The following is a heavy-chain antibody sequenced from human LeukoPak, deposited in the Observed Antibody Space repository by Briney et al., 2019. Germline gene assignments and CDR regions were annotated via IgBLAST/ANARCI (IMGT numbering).Heavy chain of an antibody. J-gene: IGHJ4*02. D-gene: IGHD1-20*01. CDR2: ISRSSDYI. CDR3: ARDPPFIIGTTFFDY. V-gene: IGHV3-21*01. Sequence: GGSLRLSCAASGFTFSSYSMNWVRQAPGKGLEWVSSISRSSDYIYYADSVKGRFTISRDNAKNSLYLQMNSLRAEDTAVYYCARDPPFIIGTTFFDYWAREPWSPSPQ. CDR1: GFTFSSYS.